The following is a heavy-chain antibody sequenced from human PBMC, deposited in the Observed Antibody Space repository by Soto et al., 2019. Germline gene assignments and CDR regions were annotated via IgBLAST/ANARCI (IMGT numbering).Heavy chain of an antibody. CDR1: GYSFTNYW. J-gene: IGHJ4*02. Sequence: EVLLVQSGVEVKKPGESLKISCKGSGYSFTNYWIGWVRQMSGKDLEWIGIIYPDDSETRYSPSFQGQVTTSADKPTHTXXMPWSSLKTSDTAFYYCARGAERTQFRYLDWVCGYWGQGPPVTVSS. V-gene: IGHV5-51*04. CDR2: IYPDDSET. CDR3: ARGAERTQFRYLDWVCGY. D-gene: IGHD3-9*01.